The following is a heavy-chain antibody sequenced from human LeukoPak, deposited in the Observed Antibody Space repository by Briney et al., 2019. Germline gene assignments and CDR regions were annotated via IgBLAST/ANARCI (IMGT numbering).Heavy chain of an antibody. Sequence: GGSLRLSCAASGFTFSSYTMNWVRQAPGEGLEWVSSISSSSSYIYYADLVKGRFTISRDNAKNSLYLQMNSLGAEDTAMYYCARGLWFGELGYDYWGQGTLISVSS. CDR1: GFTFSSYT. D-gene: IGHD3-10*01. V-gene: IGHV3-21*01. CDR2: ISSSSSYI. CDR3: ARGLWFGELGYDY. J-gene: IGHJ4*02.